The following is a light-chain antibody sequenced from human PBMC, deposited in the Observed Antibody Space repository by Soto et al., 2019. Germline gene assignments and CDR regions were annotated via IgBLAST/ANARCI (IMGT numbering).Light chain of an antibody. Sequence: DIQLTQSPSFLSASVGDRVTITCRASQGISSYLAWYQQRPGKAPKLLMYGASTLQSGVASRFSGSASGTTFTLTITNLQPEDFATYYCQQLNNFPRTFGQGTKVE. V-gene: IGKV1-9*01. CDR3: QQLNNFPRT. J-gene: IGKJ1*01. CDR1: QGISSY. CDR2: GAS.